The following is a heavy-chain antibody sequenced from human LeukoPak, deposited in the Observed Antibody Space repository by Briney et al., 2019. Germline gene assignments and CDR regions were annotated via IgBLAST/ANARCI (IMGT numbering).Heavy chain of an antibody. CDR3: ASAGYCSGGSCYQYHNWFDP. J-gene: IGHJ5*02. Sequence: TSETLSLTCTVSGDPLSSSSYYWGWIRQPPGKGLEWIGSIYYSGSTYYNPSLKSRVTISVDTSKNQFSLKLSSVTAADTAVYYCASAGYCSGGSCYQYHNWFDPWGQGTLVTVSS. D-gene: IGHD2-15*01. CDR1: GDPLSSSSYY. V-gene: IGHV4-39*01. CDR2: IYYSGST.